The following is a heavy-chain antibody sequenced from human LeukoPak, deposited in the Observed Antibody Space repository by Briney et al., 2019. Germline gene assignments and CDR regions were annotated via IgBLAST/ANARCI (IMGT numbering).Heavy chain of an antibody. V-gene: IGHV3-48*03. CDR2: ISSSDSTI. CDR3: ARDYGGSSPFDY. D-gene: IGHD4-23*01. Sequence: PGGSLRLSCAASGFTFSSYAMNWVRQAPGKGLEWVSYISSSDSTIYYADSVKGRFTISRDNAKKPLYLQMNSLRAEDTAVYYCARDYGGSSPFDYWGQGTLVTVSS. CDR1: GFTFSSYA. J-gene: IGHJ4*02.